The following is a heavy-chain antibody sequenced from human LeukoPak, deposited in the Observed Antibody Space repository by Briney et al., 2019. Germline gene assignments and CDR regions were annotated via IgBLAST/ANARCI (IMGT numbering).Heavy chain of an antibody. CDR3: ARGGYSGYDYGMDV. J-gene: IGHJ6*02. CDR1: GYNFDRYG. CDR2: ISTYNGNT. Sequence: ASVKVSCKGSGYNFDRYGVNWVRQAPGQGLEWVGWISTYNGNTFYAQKFEGRVSMTTDTSTNTVYMDLRSLRSDDTAVYYCARGGYSGYDYGMDVWGQGTLVTVSS. D-gene: IGHD1-26*01. V-gene: IGHV1-18*04.